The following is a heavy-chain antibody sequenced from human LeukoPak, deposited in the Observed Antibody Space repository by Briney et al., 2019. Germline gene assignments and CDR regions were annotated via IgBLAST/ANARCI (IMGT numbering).Heavy chain of an antibody. J-gene: IGHJ6*02. CDR2: ISGSGGST. CDR3: ARSGGTVTTWRNYYYGMDV. Sequence: PGGSLRLSCAASGFTFSSYAMSWVRQAPGKGLEWVSAISGSGGSTYYADSVKGRFTISRDNSKNTLYLQMNSLRAEDTAVYYCARSGGTVTTWRNYYYGMDVWGQGTTVTVSS. V-gene: IGHV3-23*01. D-gene: IGHD4-17*01. CDR1: GFTFSSYA.